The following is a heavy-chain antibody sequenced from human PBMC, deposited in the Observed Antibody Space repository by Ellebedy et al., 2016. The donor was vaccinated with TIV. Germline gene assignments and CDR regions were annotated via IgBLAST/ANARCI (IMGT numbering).Heavy chain of an antibody. CDR1: GSTFTSYW. CDR3: ARHGYSEASYYFDY. Sequence: GESLKISXTGSGSTFTSYWIGWVRQMPGKGLEWMGIIYPGDSDTRYSPSFQGQVTISADKSISTAYLQWSSLKASDTAMYYCARHGYSEASYYFDYWGQGTLVTVSS. D-gene: IGHD5-24*01. CDR2: IYPGDSDT. V-gene: IGHV5-51*01. J-gene: IGHJ4*02.